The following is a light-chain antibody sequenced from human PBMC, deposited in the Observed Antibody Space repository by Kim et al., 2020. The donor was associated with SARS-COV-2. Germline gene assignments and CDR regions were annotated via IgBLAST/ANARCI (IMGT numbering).Light chain of an antibody. V-gene: IGLV1-44*01. Sequence: QSVLTQPPSASGTPGQRVTISCSGSSSNIGGNTVNWYQQVPRTAPKLLIYSNNQRPSGVPDRFSGSKSGTSASLAISGLQSEDEADYYCAVWDDSLNGPVFGGGTQLTVL. CDR2: SNN. CDR3: AVWDDSLNGPV. J-gene: IGLJ3*02. CDR1: SSNIGGNT.